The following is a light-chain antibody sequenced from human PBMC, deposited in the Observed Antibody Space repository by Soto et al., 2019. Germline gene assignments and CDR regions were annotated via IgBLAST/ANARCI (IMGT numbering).Light chain of an antibody. CDR1: QGISSY. V-gene: IGKV1-9*01. CDR3: QQLDTYPLT. Sequence: DIQLTQSPSFLSASVGDRDTITCRASQGISSYLAWYQQKPGKAPNLLIYAASTLQSGVPSRFSGSGSGTDFTLTISSLQPEDSATYHCQQLDTYPLTFGGGTKVEIK. CDR2: AAS. J-gene: IGKJ4*01.